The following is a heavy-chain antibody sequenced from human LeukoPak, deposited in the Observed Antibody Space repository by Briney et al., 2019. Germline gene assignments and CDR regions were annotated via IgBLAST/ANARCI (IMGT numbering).Heavy chain of an antibody. Sequence: SETLTLTCTVSGGSISSSSYYWGWIRQPPGKGLEWIGSIYYSGSTYYNPSLKSRVTISVDTSKHQFSLKLSSVTAADTAVYYCARHFHGSGSYYIPSFIDYWGQGTLVTVSS. J-gene: IGHJ4*02. D-gene: IGHD3-10*01. CDR2: IYYSGST. CDR1: GGSISSSSYY. V-gene: IGHV4-39*01. CDR3: ARHFHGSGSYYIPSFIDY.